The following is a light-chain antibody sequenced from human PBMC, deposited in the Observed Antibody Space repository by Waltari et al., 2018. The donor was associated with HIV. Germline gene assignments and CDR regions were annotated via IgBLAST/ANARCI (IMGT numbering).Light chain of an antibody. Sequence: IVMTQSPATLSVSPGERVTLSCRASQSIYNSLAWYQQKTGQAPRLLIYRASVRDTDTPPRFSGSGSGTEFTLTISSLQSEDSAPYSCQQYYKWFRTFGQGTKVEV. V-gene: IGKV3-15*01. J-gene: IGKJ1*01. CDR1: QSIYNS. CDR2: RAS. CDR3: QQYYKWFRT.